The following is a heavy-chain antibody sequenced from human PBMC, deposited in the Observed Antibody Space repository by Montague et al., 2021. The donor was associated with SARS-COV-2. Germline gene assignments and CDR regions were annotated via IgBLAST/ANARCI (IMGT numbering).Heavy chain of an antibody. D-gene: IGHD2-21*01. Sequence: SLRLSCAASGFTFSTYSMNWVRQAPGKGLEWVSSISPRSRYIYYTDSVKGRFTISRDNAKNSLYLQMNSLRAEDTALYYCVRDGPGRSYVVVSGIQFDSWGQGTLVTVSS. V-gene: IGHV3-21*01. CDR3: VRDGPGRSYVVVSGIQFDS. CDR1: GFTFSTYS. CDR2: ISPRSRYI. J-gene: IGHJ4*02.